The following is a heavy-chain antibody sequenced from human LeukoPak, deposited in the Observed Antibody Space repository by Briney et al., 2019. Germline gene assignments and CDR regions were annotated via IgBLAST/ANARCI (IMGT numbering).Heavy chain of an antibody. CDR3: ASSGNYYPYLLDY. CDR1: GFSFSSYA. CDR2: IYSGGST. V-gene: IGHV3-53*01. Sequence: PGGSLRLSCAVSGFSFSSYAMSWVRQAPGKGLEWVSVIYSGGSTYYADSVKGRFTISRDNSKNTLYLQMNSLRAEDTAVYYCASSGNYYPYLLDYWGQGTLVTVSS. D-gene: IGHD1-26*01. J-gene: IGHJ4*02.